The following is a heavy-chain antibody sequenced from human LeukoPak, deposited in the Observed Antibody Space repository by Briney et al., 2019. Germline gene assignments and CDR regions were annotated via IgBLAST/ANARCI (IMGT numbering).Heavy chain of an antibody. CDR1: GYTFTSYA. CDR3: AREGSSSSTRPNYYYYYYMDV. Sequence: ASVKVSCKASGYTFTSYAMNWVRQAPGQGLEWMGWINTNTGNPTYAQGFTGRFVFSLDTSVSTAYLQISSLKAEDTAVYYCAREGSSSSTRPNYYYYYYMDVWGKGTTVTVSS. J-gene: IGHJ6*03. CDR2: INTNTGNP. D-gene: IGHD6-13*01. V-gene: IGHV7-4-1*02.